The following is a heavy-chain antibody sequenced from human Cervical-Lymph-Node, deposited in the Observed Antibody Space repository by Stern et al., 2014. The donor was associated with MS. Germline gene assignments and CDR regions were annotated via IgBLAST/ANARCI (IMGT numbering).Heavy chain of an antibody. V-gene: IGHV4-4*02. J-gene: IGHJ4*02. CDR3: ARWRGTGLFDY. D-gene: IGHD3/OR15-3a*01. Sequence: QLQLQESGPGLVKPSGTLSLTCPVSGDSISTTTWRTWVRQSPGKGLHWIVKIHHSGITDYGQSVKSRVTISLDTSKNQFSLRLTSVPAADTAMYFCARWRGTGLFDYWGQGAQVTVSS. CDR2: IHHSGIT. CDR1: GDSISTTTW.